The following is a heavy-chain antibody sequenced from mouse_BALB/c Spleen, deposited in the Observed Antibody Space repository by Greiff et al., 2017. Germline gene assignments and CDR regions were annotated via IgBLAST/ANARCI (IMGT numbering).Heavy chain of an antibody. V-gene: IGHV14-3*02. CDR3: ARWLDGYYRGHFDD. CDR2: IDPANGNT. D-gene: IGHD2-3*01. CDR1: GFNIKDTY. Sequence: EVQLQESGAELVKPGASVKLSCTASGFNIKDTYMHWVKQRPEQGLEWIGRIDPANGNTKYDPKFQGKATITADTSSNTAYLQLSSLTSEDTAVYYCARWLDGYYRGHFDDWGQGTTLTVSS. J-gene: IGHJ2*01.